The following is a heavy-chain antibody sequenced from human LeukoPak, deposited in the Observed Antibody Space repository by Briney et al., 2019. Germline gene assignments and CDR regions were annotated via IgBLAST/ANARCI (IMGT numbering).Heavy chain of an antibody. D-gene: IGHD3-10*01. V-gene: IGHV3-74*01. J-gene: IGHJ5*02. CDR1: GFTFSSYA. Sequence: GGSLRLSCAASGFTFSSYAMTWVRQAPGKGLEWVSRINSDGSSTSYADSVKGRFTISRDNAKNTLYLQMNSLRAEDTAVYYCARDVSRGWFDPWGQGTLVTVSS. CDR3: ARDVSRGWFDP. CDR2: INSDGSST.